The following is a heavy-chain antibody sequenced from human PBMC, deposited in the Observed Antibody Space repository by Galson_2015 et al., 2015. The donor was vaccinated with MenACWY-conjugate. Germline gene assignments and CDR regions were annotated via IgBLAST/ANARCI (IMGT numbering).Heavy chain of an antibody. V-gene: IGHV4-59*01. CDR2: IYYGGST. CDR3: ARGLLPDPAIAAAGNSPFGFDY. J-gene: IGHJ4*02. CDR1: GGSISSYY. D-gene: IGHD6-13*01. Sequence: SETLSLTCTVSGGSISSYYWSWIRQPPGKGLEWIGYIYYGGSTNYNPSLKSRVTISVDTSKNQFSLKLSSVTAADTAVYCCARGLLPDPAIAAAGNSPFGFDYWGQGTLVTVSS.